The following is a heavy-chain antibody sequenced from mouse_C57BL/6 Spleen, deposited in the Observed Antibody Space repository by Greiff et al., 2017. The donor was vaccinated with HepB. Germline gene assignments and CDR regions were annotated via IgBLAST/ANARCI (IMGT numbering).Heavy chain of an antibody. CDR2: ISSGSSTI. CDR3: ARIFYGSSYGYFDV. J-gene: IGHJ1*03. Sequence: EVKLQESGGGLVKPGGSLKLSCAASGFTFSDYGMHWVRQAPEKGLEWVAYISSGSSTIYYADTVKGRFTISRDNAKNTLFLQMTSLRSEDTAMYYCARIFYGSSYGYFDVWGTGTTVTVSS. CDR1: GFTFSDYG. V-gene: IGHV5-17*01. D-gene: IGHD1-1*01.